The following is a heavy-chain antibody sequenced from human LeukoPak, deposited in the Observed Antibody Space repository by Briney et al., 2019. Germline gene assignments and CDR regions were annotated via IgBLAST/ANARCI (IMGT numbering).Heavy chain of an antibody. J-gene: IGHJ4*02. CDR3: ARYDSSGYLPDY. V-gene: IGHV4-59*01. CDR2: IYYRGST. D-gene: IGHD3-22*01. CDR1: GGSISSYY. Sequence: SETLSLTCTVSGGSISSYYWSWIRQPPGKELEWIGYIYYRGSTNYNPSLKSRVTISVDTSKNQISLTLSSVTAADTAVYYCARYDSSGYLPDYWGQGSLVTVSS.